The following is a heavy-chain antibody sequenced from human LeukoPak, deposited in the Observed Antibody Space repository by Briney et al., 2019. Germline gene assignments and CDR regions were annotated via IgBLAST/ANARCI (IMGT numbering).Heavy chain of an antibody. D-gene: IGHD4/OR15-4a*01. V-gene: IGHV4-39*01. CDR3: ARTVGAKGRGDAFDL. CDR2: FYYSGST. J-gene: IGHJ3*01. Sequence: SETLSLTCTVSGDSIGSSSYYWGWIRQPPGKGLKWIGTFYYSGSTYYNPSLKSRVTISVDTSKNQFSLKLSSVTAADTAVYYCARTVGAKGRGDAFDLWGQGTMVTVSS. CDR1: GDSIGSSSYY.